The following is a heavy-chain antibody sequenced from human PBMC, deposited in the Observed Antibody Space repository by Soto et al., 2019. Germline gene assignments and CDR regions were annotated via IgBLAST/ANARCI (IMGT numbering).Heavy chain of an antibody. D-gene: IGHD3-10*01. J-gene: IGHJ5*02. Sequence: QITLKESGPTLVKPTQTLTLTCTFSGFSFSTSGVGVGWIRQPPGKALEWLELIYWNDDKRYSPSLKSRLTIPKDTSKNQVVLTMTNMDPVDTATYYCVSGSFPNWFDPWCQGTLVTVSS. V-gene: IGHV2-5*01. CDR1: GFSFSTSGVG. CDR2: IYWNDDK. CDR3: VSGSFPNWFDP.